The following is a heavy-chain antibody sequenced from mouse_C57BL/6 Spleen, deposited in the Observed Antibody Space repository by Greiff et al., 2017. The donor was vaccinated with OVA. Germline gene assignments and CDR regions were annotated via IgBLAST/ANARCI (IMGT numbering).Heavy chain of an antibody. D-gene: IGHD2-12*01. J-gene: IGHJ3*01. CDR2: INPGSGGT. Sequence: QVQLQQSGAELVRPGTSVKVSCKASGYAFTNYLIEWVKQRPGQGLEWIGVINPGSGGTNYNEKFKGKATLTAAKSSSTASIQLRSLTSEYSAVYFCARRYSYTEAWFAYWGQGTLVTVAS. V-gene: IGHV1-54*01. CDR3: ARRYSYTEAWFAY. CDR1: GYAFTNYL.